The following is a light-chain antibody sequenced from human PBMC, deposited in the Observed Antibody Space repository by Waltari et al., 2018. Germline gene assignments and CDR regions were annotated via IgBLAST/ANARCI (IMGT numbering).Light chain of an antibody. CDR1: QGVGKY. CDR3: QKYDFLPAT. Sequence: EIVLTQSPGTLSLSPGERATLSCRASQGVGKYLAWYQQRPGQAPRLLLYHASIRATGIPDGFSGSGYGTDFSLTISRLEPEDVAVYYCQKYDFLPATFGQGTTVEI. V-gene: IGKV3-20*01. J-gene: IGKJ1*01. CDR2: HAS.